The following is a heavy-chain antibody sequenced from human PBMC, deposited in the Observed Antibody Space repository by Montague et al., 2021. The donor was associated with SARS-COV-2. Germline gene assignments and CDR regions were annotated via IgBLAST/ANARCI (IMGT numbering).Heavy chain of an antibody. J-gene: IGHJ6*02. CDR1: GFSLTTSGMC. Sequence: PALVKPTQTLTLTCTFSGFSLTTSGMCVSWIRQPPGKALEWLALIDWDDDKYYSTSLKTRLTISKDTSKNQVVLTMTNMDPVDTATYYCARNHYDILPGYYYDMDVWGQGTTVTVSS. V-gene: IGHV2-70*01. CDR3: ARNHYDILPGYYYDMDV. CDR2: IDWDDDK. D-gene: IGHD3-9*01.